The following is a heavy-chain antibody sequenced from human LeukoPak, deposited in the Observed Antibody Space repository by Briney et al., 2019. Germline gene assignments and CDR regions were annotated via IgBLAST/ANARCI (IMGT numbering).Heavy chain of an antibody. CDR1: GFTFSSYW. CDR3: ARGDWLDY. CDR2: IKQDGGEK. Sequence: GGSLRLFCAASGFTFSSYWMNWVRQTPGKGLEWVANIKQDGGEKHYVDSVEGRFTISRDNAKNSLYLQMNSLRAEDTAVYYCARGDWLDYWGQGTLVTVPS. J-gene: IGHJ4*02. D-gene: IGHD3/OR15-3a*01. V-gene: IGHV3-7*01.